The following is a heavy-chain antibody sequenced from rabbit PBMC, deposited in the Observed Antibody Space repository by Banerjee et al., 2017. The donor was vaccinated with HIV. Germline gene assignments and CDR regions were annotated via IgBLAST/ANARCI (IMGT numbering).Heavy chain of an antibody. CDR1: GFDFSSYS. CDR2: ISSGGST. CDR3: VRALYGGTTTL. V-gene: IGHV1S69*01. Sequence: QSLEESGGGLFQPGASLTLTCTASGFDFSSYSMSWVRQAPGKGLEYIGVISSGGSTYYASWAKGRFTISKTSTTVDLKMTSLTAADTATYFCVRALYGGTTTLWGPGTLVTVS. D-gene: IGHD2-1*01. J-gene: IGHJ4*01.